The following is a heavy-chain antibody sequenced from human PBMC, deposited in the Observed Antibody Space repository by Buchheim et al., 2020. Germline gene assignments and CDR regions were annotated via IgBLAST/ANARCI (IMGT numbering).Heavy chain of an antibody. D-gene: IGHD3-3*01. CDR2: IKEDGSEK. V-gene: IGHV3-7*01. CDR3: ARGFTVFDV. CDR1: AFTFSTYS. Sequence: EVQLVESGGGLVQPGGSLRLSCAASAFTFSTYSMAWVRQAPGKGLEWVANIKEDGSEKDYVDSVKGRFTISRDNAKNSLDLQMNSLRAEDTAVYYCARGFTVFDVWGQGTT. J-gene: IGHJ6*02.